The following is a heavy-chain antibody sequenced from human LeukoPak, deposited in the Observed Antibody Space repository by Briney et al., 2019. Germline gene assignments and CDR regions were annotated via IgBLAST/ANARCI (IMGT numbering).Heavy chain of an antibody. Sequence: VASVKVSCKASGYTFTGYYMHWVRQAPGQGLEWMGWINPNSGGTNYAQKFQGRVTMTRDTSISTAYMELSRLGSDDTAVYYCARDGGSSSILFYYYMDVWGKGTTVTVSS. V-gene: IGHV1-2*02. D-gene: IGHD6-6*01. CDR3: ARDGGSSSILFYYYMDV. CDR1: GYTFTGYY. J-gene: IGHJ6*03. CDR2: INPNSGGT.